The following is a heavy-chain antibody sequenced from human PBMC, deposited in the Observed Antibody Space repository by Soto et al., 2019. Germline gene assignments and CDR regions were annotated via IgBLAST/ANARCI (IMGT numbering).Heavy chain of an antibody. Sequence: QVQLQESGPGLVKPSETLSLTCSVSGGSITSHYCSWFRQPPGKGLEWIGYIHHSGSTSYNPSLNSRVTMSVDTSMSQFSLKVSSVTAADTALYYCARQGFGQLHGLVDVWGPGTTVTVSS. V-gene: IGHV4-59*08. CDR3: ARQGFGQLHGLVDV. D-gene: IGHD3-10*01. CDR1: GGSITSHY. J-gene: IGHJ6*02. CDR2: IHHSGST.